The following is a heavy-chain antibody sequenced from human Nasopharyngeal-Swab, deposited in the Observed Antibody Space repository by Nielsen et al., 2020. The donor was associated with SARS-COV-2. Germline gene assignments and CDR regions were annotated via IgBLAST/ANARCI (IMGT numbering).Heavy chain of an antibody. CDR2: ISSSGSTI. Sequence: GESLKISCAASGFTFSSYEMNWVRQAPGKGLEWVSYISSSGSTIYYADSVKGRFTISRDNVKNSLYLQMNSLRAEDTAVYYCAPSSGWYYFDYWDQGTLVTVSS. V-gene: IGHV3-48*03. J-gene: IGHJ4*02. D-gene: IGHD6-19*01. CDR3: APSSGWYYFDY. CDR1: GFTFSSYE.